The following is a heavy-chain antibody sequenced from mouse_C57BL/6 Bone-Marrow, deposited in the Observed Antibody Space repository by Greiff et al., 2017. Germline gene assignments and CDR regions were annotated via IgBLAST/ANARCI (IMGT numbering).Heavy chain of an antibody. CDR1: GYTFTSYW. CDR2: NHPNSGST. J-gene: IGHJ2*01. CDR3: ARWRGYCTSSDYFDY. V-gene: IGHV1-64*01. D-gene: IGHD2-3*01. Sequence: QVQLQQPGAELVKPGASVKLSCKASGYTFTSYWMHWVKQRPGQGLEWIGMNHPNSGSTNYNEKFKSKATLTVDKSSSTAYMQLSSLTSEDSAVDYGARWRGYCTSSDYFDYWGQGTTLTVSS.